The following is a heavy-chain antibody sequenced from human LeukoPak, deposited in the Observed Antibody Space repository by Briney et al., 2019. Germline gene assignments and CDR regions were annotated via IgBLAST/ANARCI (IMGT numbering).Heavy chain of an antibody. CDR3: ARGLKVMDY. J-gene: IGHJ4*02. CDR1: GFTFSSYE. V-gene: IGHV3-48*03. CDR2: ISSSGSTI. Sequence: GGSLRLSCAASGFTFSSYEMNWVRQAPGKGLEWVSYISSSGSTIYYADSVKGRLTISRDNAKNSLYLQMNSLRAEDTAVYYCARGLKVMDYWGQGTLVTVSS. D-gene: IGHD2-8*01.